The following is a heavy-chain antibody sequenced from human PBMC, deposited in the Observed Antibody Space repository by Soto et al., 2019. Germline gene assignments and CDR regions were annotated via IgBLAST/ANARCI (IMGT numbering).Heavy chain of an antibody. CDR1: GGTFSSYA. D-gene: IGHD4-4*01. V-gene: IGHV1-69*06. CDR3: ARGMPTTGNFDY. CDR2: IIPIFGTA. Sequence: ASVKVSCKASGGTFSSYAISWVRQAPGQELEWMGGIIPIFGTANYAQKFQGRVTITADKSTSTAYMELSSLRSEDTAVYYCARGMPTTGNFDYWGQGTLVTVSS. J-gene: IGHJ4*02.